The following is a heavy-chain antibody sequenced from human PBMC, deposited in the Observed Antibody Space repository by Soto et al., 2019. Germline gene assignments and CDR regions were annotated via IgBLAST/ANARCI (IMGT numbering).Heavy chain of an antibody. CDR2: IISVGDKM. CDR1: GFTFNTYP. Sequence: EVQLVESVGGLVQPGGSLRLSCAASGFTFNTYPMNWVRQAPGKGLEWLSHIISVGDKMYYADSVKGRFTISRDNAKNSLFLQMDSLRVEDTGLYYCVADYQYAFKMGGQVTMVTVSS. V-gene: IGHV3-48*01. CDR3: VADYQYAFKM. J-gene: IGHJ3*02. D-gene: IGHD6-13*01.